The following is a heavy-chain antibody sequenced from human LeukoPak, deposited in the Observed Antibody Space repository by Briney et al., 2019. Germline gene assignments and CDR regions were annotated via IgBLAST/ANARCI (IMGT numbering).Heavy chain of an antibody. J-gene: IGHJ5*02. CDR3: ARRGYDYGDNWFDP. V-gene: IGHV5-51*01. Sequence: KGGESLKISWKGSGYSFTSYWIGWVRQMPGKGLEWMGIIYPGDSDTRYSPSFQGQVTISADKSISSAYMQWSSLKDSGTAMYYCARRGYDYGDNWFDPWGQGTLVTVSS. D-gene: IGHD4-17*01. CDR1: GYSFTSYW. CDR2: IYPGDSDT.